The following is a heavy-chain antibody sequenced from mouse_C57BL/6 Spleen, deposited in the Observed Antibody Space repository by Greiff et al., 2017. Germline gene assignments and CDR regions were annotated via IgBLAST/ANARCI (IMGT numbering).Heavy chain of an antibody. CDR3: ASGGNYGGYFDV. CDR2: IDPSDSST. Sequence: QVQLQQPGAELVRPGTSVKLSCKASGYTFTSYWMHWVKQRPGQGLEWIGVIDPSDSSTNYTQKFKGKATLTGDKSSSTAYRQLSRLTSEDSAVYYCASGGNYGGYFDVWGTGTAVTVSS. J-gene: IGHJ1*03. CDR1: GYTFTSYW. D-gene: IGHD2-1*01. V-gene: IGHV1-59*01.